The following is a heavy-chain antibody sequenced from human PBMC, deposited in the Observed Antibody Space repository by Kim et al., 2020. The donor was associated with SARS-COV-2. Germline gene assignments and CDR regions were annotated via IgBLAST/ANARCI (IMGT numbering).Heavy chain of an antibody. CDR1: GFTFSSYA. D-gene: IGHD6-19*01. CDR3: AKDSSSGWYQAFDY. V-gene: IGHV3-23*03. J-gene: IGHJ4*02. Sequence: GGSLRLSCAASGFTFSSYAMSWVRQAPGKGLEWVSVIYSGGSSTYYADSVKGRFTISRDNSKNTLYLQMNSLRAEDTAVYYCAKDSSSGWYQAFDYWGQGTLVTVSS. CDR2: IYSGGSST.